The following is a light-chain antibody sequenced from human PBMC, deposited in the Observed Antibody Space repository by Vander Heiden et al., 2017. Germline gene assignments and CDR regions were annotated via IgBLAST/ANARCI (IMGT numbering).Light chain of an antibody. Sequence: QSVLTQPLSVSGAPGQRVTISCTGCRPNIGAGYDVHWYQQLPGTAPKLLIYGNSNRPSGVPDRFSGSKSGTSASLAITGLQAEDEADYYCQSYDSSLSGYVFGTGTKVTVL. CDR1: RPNIGAGYD. V-gene: IGLV1-40*01. J-gene: IGLJ1*01. CDR3: QSYDSSLSGYV. CDR2: GNS.